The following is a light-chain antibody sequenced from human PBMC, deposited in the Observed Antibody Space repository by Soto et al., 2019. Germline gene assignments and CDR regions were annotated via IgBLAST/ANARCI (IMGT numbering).Light chain of an antibody. CDR2: LGS. V-gene: IGKV2-28*01. CDR3: NEALQTEYT. CDR1: QSLLHSNGYNY. J-gene: IGKJ2*01. Sequence: DIVMPQSPLSLPVTPGEPASISCRSSQSLLHSNGYNYLDCYLQKPGQSPQLLIYLGSNRASGVPDRFSGSGSGTDFTLKISRVEAEDVGVYYCNEALQTEYTFGQGTNLEIK.